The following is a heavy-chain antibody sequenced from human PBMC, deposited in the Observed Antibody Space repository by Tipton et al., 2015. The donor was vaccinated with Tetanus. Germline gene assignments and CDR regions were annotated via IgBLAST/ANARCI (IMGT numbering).Heavy chain of an antibody. CDR3: ARGRLGRDYGMDV. J-gene: IGHJ6*02. D-gene: IGHD7-27*01. CDR2: INSDGTST. CDR1: GFTFSSYW. V-gene: IGHV3-74*01. Sequence: SLRLSCAASGFTFSSYWMHWVRQAPGKGLVWVSRINSDGTSTSYADSVKGRFTISRDNAKNTLYLQMNSLRAEDTAVYYCARGRLGRDYGMDVWGQGTTVTVSS.